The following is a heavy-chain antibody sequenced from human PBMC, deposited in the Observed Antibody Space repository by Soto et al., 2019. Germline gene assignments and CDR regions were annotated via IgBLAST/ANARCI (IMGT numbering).Heavy chain of an antibody. Sequence: SETLSLTCTVSGGSISSYYWSWIRQPPGKGLEWIGYIYSSENTYYNPSLLSRVTISVDTSKNEFSLRLSSVTAADTAVYYCARLNGYCVSTNCHGYYGMYVWGHGTTVTVSS. D-gene: IGHD2-2*03. V-gene: IGHV4-59*04. CDR1: GGSISSYY. CDR2: IYSSENT. J-gene: IGHJ6*02. CDR3: ARLNGYCVSTNCHGYYGMYV.